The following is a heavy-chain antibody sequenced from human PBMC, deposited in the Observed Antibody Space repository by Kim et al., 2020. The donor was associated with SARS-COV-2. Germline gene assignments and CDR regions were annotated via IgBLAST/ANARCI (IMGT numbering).Heavy chain of an antibody. D-gene: IGHD6-19*01. J-gene: IGHJ4*02. CDR2: ISNDGSNK. CDR3: ARVGSSGWAAGLDY. CDR1: GFTFNSYA. V-gene: IGHV3-30-3*01. Sequence: GGSLRLSCAASGFTFNSYALDWVRQAPGKGLEWVAFISNDGSNKYYADSVKGRFTISRDNSKNTLYVQMNSLRPEDTAMYYCARVGSSGWAAGLDYWGQGTLVTVSS.